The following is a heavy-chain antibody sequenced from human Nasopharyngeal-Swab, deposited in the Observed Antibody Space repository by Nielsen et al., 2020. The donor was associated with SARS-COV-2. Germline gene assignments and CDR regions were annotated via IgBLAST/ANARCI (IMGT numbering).Heavy chain of an antibody. CDR2: ISGSGGST. Sequence: WIRQPPGKGLEWVSAISGSGGSTYYADSVKGRFTISRDNSKNTLYLQMNSLRAEDTAVYYCAKRLPRGYCSGGSCYFSYMDVWGKGTTVTVSS. D-gene: IGHD2-15*01. V-gene: IGHV3-23*01. J-gene: IGHJ6*03. CDR3: AKRLPRGYCSGGSCYFSYMDV.